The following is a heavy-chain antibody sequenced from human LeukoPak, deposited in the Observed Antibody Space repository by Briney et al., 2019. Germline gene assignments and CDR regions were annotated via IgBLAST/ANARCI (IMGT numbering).Heavy chain of an antibody. J-gene: IGHJ4*02. CDR2: IYYSGST. Sequence: SETLSLTCAVSGGSFSGYYLSWIRQPPGKGLEWIGYIYYSGSTNYNPSLKSRVTMSVDTSKNQFSLKLSSVTAADMAVYYCARMGPYYDFWSGYDFDYWGQGTLVTVSS. CDR1: GGSFSGYY. CDR3: ARMGPYYDFWSGYDFDY. V-gene: IGHV4-59*01. D-gene: IGHD3-3*01.